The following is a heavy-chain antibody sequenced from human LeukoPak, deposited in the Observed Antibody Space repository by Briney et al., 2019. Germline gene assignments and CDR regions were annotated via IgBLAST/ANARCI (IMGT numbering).Heavy chain of an antibody. J-gene: IGHJ4*02. D-gene: IGHD3-9*01. V-gene: IGHV3-21*01. CDR1: GFTFSSYW. CDR2: ISSSSSYV. Sequence: GGSLRLSCAASGFTFSSYWMTWVRQAPGKGLEWVSSISSSSSYVYYADSVKGRFTISRDNAKNSLYLQMNSLRAEDTAVYYCAKTDDILTGYYMSGGGYYFDYWGQGTLVTVSS. CDR3: AKTDDILTGYYMSGGGYYFDY.